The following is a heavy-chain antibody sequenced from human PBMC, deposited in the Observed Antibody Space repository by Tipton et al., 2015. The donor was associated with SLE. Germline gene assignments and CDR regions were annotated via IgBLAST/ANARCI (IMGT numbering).Heavy chain of an antibody. CDR2: ISGNDDST. CDR1: GFTFANYA. J-gene: IGHJ4*02. D-gene: IGHD3-22*01. Sequence: SLRLSCAASGFTFANYAMTWVRQGPGKGLDWISAISGNDDSTIYADSVKGRFTISRDNSKNTLYLQMNSLRADDTAVYYCASIALIVSGDYWGQGTLVTVSS. CDR3: ASIALIVSGDY. V-gene: IGHV3-23*01.